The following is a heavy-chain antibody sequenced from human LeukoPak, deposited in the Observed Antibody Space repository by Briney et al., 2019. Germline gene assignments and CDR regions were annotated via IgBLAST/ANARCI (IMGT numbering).Heavy chain of an antibody. CDR1: GDSDPSNIAA. D-gene: IGHD2-21*01. V-gene: IGHV6-1*01. CDR3: ARGSPYCGGDCFDY. J-gene: IGHJ4*02. CDR2: TYYRANWYN. Sequence: SHTLSVTCAISGDSDPSNIAAWNCMTQPPSRTLEWLGRTYYRANWYNDYAVAVKSRITINPDTSKNQFSLQLNSVTPEDTAVYYCARGSPYCGGDCFDYWGQGTLVTVSS.